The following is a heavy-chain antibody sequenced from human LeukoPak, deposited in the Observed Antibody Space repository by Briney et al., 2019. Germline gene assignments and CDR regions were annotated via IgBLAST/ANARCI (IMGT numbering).Heavy chain of an antibody. CDR2: IYTSGST. V-gene: IGHV4-4*07. CDR3: AREGSSWYYFDY. CDR1: GGSISSYY. Sequence: SETLSLTCTVSGGSISSYYWSWIRQPAGKGLEWIGHIYTSGSTNYNPSLKSRVTMSVDTSKNQFSLKLSSVTAADTALYYCAREGSSWYYFDYWGQGTLVTVSS. J-gene: IGHJ4*02. D-gene: IGHD6-13*01.